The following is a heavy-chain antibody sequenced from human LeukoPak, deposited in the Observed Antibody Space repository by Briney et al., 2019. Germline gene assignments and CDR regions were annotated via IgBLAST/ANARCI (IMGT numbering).Heavy chain of an antibody. V-gene: IGHV3-48*03. CDR3: ARLQPYYGSGSYYNEGAFDI. CDR2: ISSSGSTI. Sequence: PGGSLRLSCAASGFTFSSYEMNWVRQAPGKGLERVSYISSSGSTIYYADSVKGRFTISRDNAKNSLYLQMNSLRAEDTAVYYCARLQPYYGSGSYYNEGAFDIWGQGTMVTVSS. J-gene: IGHJ3*02. D-gene: IGHD3-10*01. CDR1: GFTFSSYE.